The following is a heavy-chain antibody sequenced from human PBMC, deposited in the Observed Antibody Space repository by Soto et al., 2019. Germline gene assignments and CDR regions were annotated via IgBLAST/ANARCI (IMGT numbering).Heavy chain of an antibody. V-gene: IGHV3-48*02. D-gene: IGHD3-16*01. CDR3: ASDRSLGSNWYYYLES. CDR1: GFTFSSRA. CDR2: ISSSSSNI. Sequence: DVQLVESGGGLVQPGGSLRLSCTASGFTFSSRAMNWVRQFPGRGLEWVSYISSSSSNIDYADSVKGRFTVSRDNAKNSLDLQMNTLRDEDTAVYYCASDRSLGSNWYYYLESWGQGTLVTVSS. J-gene: IGHJ4*02.